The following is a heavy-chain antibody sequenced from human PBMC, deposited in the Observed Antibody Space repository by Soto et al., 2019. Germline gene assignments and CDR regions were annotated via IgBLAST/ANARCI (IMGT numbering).Heavy chain of an antibody. V-gene: IGHV3-30*18. CDR3: AKVRTYDSSGLPPDFDY. CDR1: GFTFSSYG. J-gene: IGHJ4*02. Sequence: PGGSLRLSCAASGFTFSSYGMHWVRQAPGKGLEWVAVISYDGSNKYYADSVKGRFTISRDNSKNTLYLQMNSLRAEDTAVYYCAKVRTYDSSGLPPDFDYWGQGTLVTVSS. D-gene: IGHD3-22*01. CDR2: ISYDGSNK.